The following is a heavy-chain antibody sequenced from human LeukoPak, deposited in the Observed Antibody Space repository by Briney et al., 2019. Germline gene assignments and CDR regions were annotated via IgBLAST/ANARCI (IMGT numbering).Heavy chain of an antibody. J-gene: IGHJ4*02. CDR1: GYSFTSYW. Sequence: GESLKISCKGSGYSFTSYWIGWVRQMPGKGLEWMGIIHPGDSDMRYSPSFQGQVTISADKSISTAYLQWSSLKASDTAMYYCATNRYFDSSGYVHYFDHWGQGTLVTVSS. V-gene: IGHV5-51*01. CDR3: ATNRYFDSSGYVHYFDH. D-gene: IGHD3-22*01. CDR2: IHPGDSDM.